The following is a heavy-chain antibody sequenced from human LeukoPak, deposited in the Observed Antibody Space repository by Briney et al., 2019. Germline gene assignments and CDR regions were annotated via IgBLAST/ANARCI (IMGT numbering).Heavy chain of an antibody. J-gene: IGHJ4*02. Sequence: GGSLRLSCAASGFTFDDYGMSWVRHAPGKGLEWVSGINWNGGSTGYADSVKGRFTISRDNAKNSLYLQMNSLRAEDTALYYCAMFTVTTGFDYWGQGTLVTVSS. CDR3: AMFTVTTGFDY. CDR1: GFTFDDYG. CDR2: INWNGGST. D-gene: IGHD4-17*01. V-gene: IGHV3-20*04.